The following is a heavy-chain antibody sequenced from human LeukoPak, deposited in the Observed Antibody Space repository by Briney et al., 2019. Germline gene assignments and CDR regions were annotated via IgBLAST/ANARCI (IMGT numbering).Heavy chain of an antibody. V-gene: IGHV1-69*04. CDR3: ARESTPWSGVRTIDY. CDR1: GGTFSSYA. Sequence: SVKVSCKASGGTFSSYAISWVRQAPGQGLEWMGRIIPILGIANYAQKFQGRVTITADKSTSTAYMELSSLRSEDTAVYYCARESTPWSGVRTIDYWGQGTLVTVSS. D-gene: IGHD3-10*01. J-gene: IGHJ4*02. CDR2: IIPILGIA.